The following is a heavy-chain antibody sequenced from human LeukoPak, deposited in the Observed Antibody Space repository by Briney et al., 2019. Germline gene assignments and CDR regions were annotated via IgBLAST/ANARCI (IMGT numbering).Heavy chain of an antibody. CDR2: IYYSGST. D-gene: IGHD6-13*01. CDR3: ARDIRIAAAGRVVSWFDP. J-gene: IGHJ5*02. Sequence: PSETLSLTCTVSGGSISSYYWSWIRQPPGKGLEWIGSIYYSGSTYYNPSLKSRVTISVDTSKNQFSLKLSSVTAADTAVYYCARDIRIAAAGRVVSWFDPWGQGTLVTVSS. CDR1: GGSISSYY. V-gene: IGHV4-59*12.